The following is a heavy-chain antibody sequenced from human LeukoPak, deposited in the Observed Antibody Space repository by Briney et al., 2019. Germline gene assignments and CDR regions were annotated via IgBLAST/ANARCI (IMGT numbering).Heavy chain of an antibody. J-gene: IGHJ3*02. D-gene: IGHD3-3*01. CDR2: IYHSGST. CDR3: ARGAGFLEWRPTNAFDI. Sequence: SETLSLTCTVSGYSISSGYYWGWIRQPPGKGLEWIGSIYHSGSTYYNPSLKSRVTISVDKSKNQFSLKLSSVTAADTAVYYCARGAGFLEWRPTNAFDIWGQGTMVTVSS. V-gene: IGHV4-38-2*02. CDR1: GYSISSGYY.